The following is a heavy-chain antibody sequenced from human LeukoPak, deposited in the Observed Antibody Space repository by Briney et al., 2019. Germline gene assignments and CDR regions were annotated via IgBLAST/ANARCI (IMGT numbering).Heavy chain of an antibody. CDR2: TGDDT. J-gene: IGHJ4*02. D-gene: IGHD1-26*01. V-gene: IGHV3-69-1*01. CDR1: GFSFSDYA. Sequence: PGGSLRLSCAASGFSFSDYAMTWVRQAPGKGLEWVSSTGDDTYYADSVKGRFTISRDNAKNSLYLQMNSLRAEDTAVYYCARDSGSYYEVNQFDYWGQGTLVTVSS. CDR3: ARDSGSYYEVNQFDY.